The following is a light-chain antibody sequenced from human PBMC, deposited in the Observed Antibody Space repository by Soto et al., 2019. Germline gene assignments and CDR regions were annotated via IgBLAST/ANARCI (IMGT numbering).Light chain of an antibody. CDR3: GTWDSSLRAPSYV. CDR2: ENN. Sequence: QSVLTQPPSVSAAPGQKVTISCSGSSSNIGNNYVSWYQQLPGTAPKLLIYENNKRPSGIPDRFSGSKSGTSATLGITGLQTGDEADYYCGTWDSSLRAPSYVFGTGTKVTVL. CDR1: SSNIGNNY. V-gene: IGLV1-51*02. J-gene: IGLJ1*01.